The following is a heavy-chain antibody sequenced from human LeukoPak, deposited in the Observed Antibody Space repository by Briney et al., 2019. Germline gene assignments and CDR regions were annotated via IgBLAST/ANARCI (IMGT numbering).Heavy chain of an antibody. D-gene: IGHD1-26*01. V-gene: IGHV3-11*04. CDR3: AREASGNYYVFDS. CDR2: ITNSGRST. Sequence: GGSLRLSCEASGFSFSNYFTSWIRQAPGKGLEWVSYITNSGRSTNYADAVKGRFTISRDNTKKSVYLEMTDLRPEDTAVYYCAREASGNYYVFDSWGQGTRVTVSS. CDR1: GFSFSNYF. J-gene: IGHJ4*02.